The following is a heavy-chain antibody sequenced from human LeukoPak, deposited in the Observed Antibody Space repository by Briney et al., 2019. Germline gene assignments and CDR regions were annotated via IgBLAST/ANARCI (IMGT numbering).Heavy chain of an antibody. J-gene: IGHJ3*02. D-gene: IGHD6-13*01. Sequence: GGSLRLSCAASGFTFSSYAMHWVRQAPGKGLEWGAVISYDGSNKYYADSVKGRFTISRDNSKNTLYLQMNSLRAEDTAVYYCARDIAAAGTRFDIWGQGTMVTVSS. CDR1: GFTFSSYA. CDR2: ISYDGSNK. V-gene: IGHV3-30*04. CDR3: ARDIAAAGTRFDI.